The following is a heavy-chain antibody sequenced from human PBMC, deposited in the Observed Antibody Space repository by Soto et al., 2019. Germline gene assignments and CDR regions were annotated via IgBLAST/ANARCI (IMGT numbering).Heavy chain of an antibody. CDR3: ARSPAYGDYANLDT. D-gene: IGHD4-17*01. J-gene: IGHJ5*02. Sequence: SETLSLTCTVSGDSVSKYYWNWIRHPAGKGLEWIGRIHSTRSPNYNPSLKSRVTMSVDTSKNQFSLKLNLTSVTAADTAVYYCARSPAYGDYANLDTWGQGTLVTVSS. CDR2: IHSTRSP. CDR1: GDSVSKYY. V-gene: IGHV4-4*07.